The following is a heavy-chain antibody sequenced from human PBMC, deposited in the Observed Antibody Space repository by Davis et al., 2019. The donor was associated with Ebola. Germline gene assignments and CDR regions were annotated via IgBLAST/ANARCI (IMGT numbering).Heavy chain of an antibody. Sequence: SETLSLTCTVSGGALISYHRSWIRQPPGKGLEWIGYVYYRGSTNYNPSLKNRVTISVDTSKNQFSLTLSSVSAADTAMYYCARVGYSYGSSNSRPYGMDVWGPGTTVTVSS. CDR3: ARVGYSYGSSNSRPYGMDV. J-gene: IGHJ6*02. V-gene: IGHV4-59*01. D-gene: IGHD3-10*01. CDR1: GGALISYH. CDR2: VYYRGST.